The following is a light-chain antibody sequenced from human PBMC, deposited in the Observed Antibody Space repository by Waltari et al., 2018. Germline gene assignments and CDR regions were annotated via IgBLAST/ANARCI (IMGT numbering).Light chain of an antibody. CDR2: GAS. CDR3: QQSLKTPIT. CDR1: QNIRTY. Sequence: DIEMTQSPSSLSASVGDRVTMTCRASQNIRTYLIWYQQKPGKAPKVLIYGASKLQSGVPSRFSGSGSGTDFSLTISSLQPEDFATYYCQQSLKTPITFGQGTRLQIK. V-gene: IGKV1-39*01. J-gene: IGKJ5*01.